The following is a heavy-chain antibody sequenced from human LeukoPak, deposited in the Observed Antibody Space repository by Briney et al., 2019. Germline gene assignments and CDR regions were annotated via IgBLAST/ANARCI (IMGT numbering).Heavy chain of an antibody. CDR2: VYFSGIT. J-gene: IGHJ6*04. Sequence: SETLSLTCTVSNGSISSSAYYWGWVRQSPGKGLQWIGSVYFSGITYYNESLKSRLTISVDKSNNQFSLKVRSVTAADTAVYYCARDAYQYSMDFWGKGTTVTVSS. CDR1: NGSISSSAYY. CDR3: ARDAYQYSMDF. V-gene: IGHV4-39*07.